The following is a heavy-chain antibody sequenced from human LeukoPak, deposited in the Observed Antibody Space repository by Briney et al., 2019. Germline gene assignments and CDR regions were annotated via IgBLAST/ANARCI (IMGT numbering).Heavy chain of an antibody. J-gene: IGHJ5*02. V-gene: IGHV1-69*13. Sequence: ASVKVSCKASGYTFTSYGISWVRQAPGQGLEWMGGIIPIFGTANYAQKFQGRVTITADESTSTAYMGLSRLRSDDTAVYYCARGGDSSSWYGWFDPWGQGTLVTVSS. CDR1: GYTFTSYG. CDR3: ARGGDSSSWYGWFDP. CDR2: IIPIFGTA. D-gene: IGHD6-13*01.